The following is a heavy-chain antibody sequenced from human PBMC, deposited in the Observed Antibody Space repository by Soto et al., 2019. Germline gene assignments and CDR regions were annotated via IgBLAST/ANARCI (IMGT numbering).Heavy chain of an antibody. Sequence: PGGSLRLSCVASGFSFHNFAMRWVRQAPGKGLEWVCSISARSTVTYCAGFARGRFTISRDNSKNTVYLQMNSLTAEDTATYYCARVFQDAGRNFFGGDVWGKGPRVTASS. J-gene: IGHJ6*04. V-gene: IGHV3-23*01. CDR3: ARVFQDAGRNFFGGDV. D-gene: IGHD3-10*01. CDR1: GFSFHNFA. CDR2: ISARSTVT.